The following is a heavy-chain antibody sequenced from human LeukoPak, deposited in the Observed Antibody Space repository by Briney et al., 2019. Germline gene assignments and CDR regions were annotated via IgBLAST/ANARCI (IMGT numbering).Heavy chain of an antibody. CDR2: INPNSGGT. V-gene: IGHV1-2*02. CDR3: ARDKGYSSGWQYYYYYGMDV. CDR1: GYTFTGYY. Sequence: ASVKVSCKASGYTFTGYYMHWVRQAPGQGPEWMGWINPNSGGTNYAQKFQGRVTMNRDTSISTAYMELSRLRSDDTAVYYCARDKGYSSGWQYYYYYGMDVWGQGTTVTVSS. D-gene: IGHD6-19*01. J-gene: IGHJ6*02.